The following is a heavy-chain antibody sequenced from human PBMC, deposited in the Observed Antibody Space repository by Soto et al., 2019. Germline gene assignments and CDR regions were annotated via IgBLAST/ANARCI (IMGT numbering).Heavy chain of an antibody. CDR1: GGSISSGGYY. Sequence: QVQLQESGPGLVKPSQTLSLTCTVSGGSISSGGYYWSWIRQHPGKGLEWIGYIYYSGSTYYNPSLKSRVTISVDTSKNQFSLKLSSVTAADTAVYYCARAGSSITMVRGVIIAPWYWGQGTLVTVSS. J-gene: IGHJ4*02. CDR3: ARAGSSITMVRGVIIAPWY. D-gene: IGHD3-10*01. CDR2: IYYSGST. V-gene: IGHV4-31*03.